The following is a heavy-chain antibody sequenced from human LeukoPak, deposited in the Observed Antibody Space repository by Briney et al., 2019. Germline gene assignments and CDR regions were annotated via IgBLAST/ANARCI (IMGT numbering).Heavy chain of an antibody. CDR1: GFTVSINY. J-gene: IGHJ3*01. CDR2: VDPDGVT. V-gene: IGHV3-53*01. Sequence: GGSLRLSCVGSGFTVSINYMSWVRQAPGEGLEWVSFVDPDGVTSYADFVKGRFTISRDNSKNILYLQLTTLRAEDTAIYYCTKGTFDHWGQGTLVTVSS. CDR3: TKGTFDH.